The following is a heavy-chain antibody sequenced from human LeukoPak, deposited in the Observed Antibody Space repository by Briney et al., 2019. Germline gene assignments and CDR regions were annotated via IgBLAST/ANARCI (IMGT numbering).Heavy chain of an antibody. Sequence: SSETLSLTCTVSGGSIGSSSYNWGWIRQPPGKGLEWIGSIYYSGSTYYNPSLKSRGTISVDTSKNQFSLNLSSVTAADTAVYYCARRVVQAGMDVWGQGTTVTVSS. CDR1: GGSIGSSSYN. V-gene: IGHV4-39*01. CDR2: IYYSGST. CDR3: ARRVVQAGMDV. D-gene: IGHD6-6*01. J-gene: IGHJ6*02.